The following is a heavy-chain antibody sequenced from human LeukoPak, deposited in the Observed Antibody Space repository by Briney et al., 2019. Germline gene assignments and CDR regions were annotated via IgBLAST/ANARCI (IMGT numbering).Heavy chain of an antibody. D-gene: IGHD4-17*01. V-gene: IGHV6-1*01. J-gene: IGHJ6*02. CDR3: ARQREVGSSYGDYAGMDV. CDR1: GDSVSSNSAA. CDR2: TYYRSKWYK. Sequence: SQTLSLTFAISGDSVSSNSAAWNWIRQSPSRGLEWLGRTYYRSKWYKDYAVSVKSRITINPYTSKNQFSLQLNSVTPEDTAVYYCARQREVGSSYGDYAGMDVWGQGTTVTVSS.